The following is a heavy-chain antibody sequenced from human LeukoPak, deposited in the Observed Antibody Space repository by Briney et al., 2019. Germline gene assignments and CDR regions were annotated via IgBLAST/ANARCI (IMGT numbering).Heavy chain of an antibody. J-gene: IGHJ5*02. D-gene: IGHD3-3*01. Sequence: GASVKVSCKASGYTFTSYGISWVRQAPGQGLEWMGWISAYNGNTNYAQKLQGRVTMTTDTSTSTAYMELGSLRSDDTAVYYCARVDVLRFLEWSYEVPWGQGTLVTVSP. CDR1: GYTFTSYG. CDR3: ARVDVLRFLEWSYEVP. CDR2: ISAYNGNT. V-gene: IGHV1-18*01.